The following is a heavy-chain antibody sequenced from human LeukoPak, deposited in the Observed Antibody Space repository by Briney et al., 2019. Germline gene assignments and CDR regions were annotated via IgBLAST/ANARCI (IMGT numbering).Heavy chain of an antibody. Sequence: PGGSLRLSCAASGFTFSSYGMHWARQAPGTGLEWVAVIWHDESNKYHTDSVKGRFTISRDNFKNTLHLQMNSLRAEGTAVYYCAKDRATSGYTYGYAIDYWGQGTLVTVSS. CDR3: AKDRATSGYTYGYAIDY. CDR1: GFTFSSYG. D-gene: IGHD5-18*01. J-gene: IGHJ4*02. V-gene: IGHV3-30*02. CDR2: IWHDESNK.